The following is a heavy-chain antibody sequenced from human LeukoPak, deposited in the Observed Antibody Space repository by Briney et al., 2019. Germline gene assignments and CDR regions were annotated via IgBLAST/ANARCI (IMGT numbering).Heavy chain of an antibody. J-gene: IGHJ4*02. CDR2: ISGSGGST. D-gene: IGHD3-22*01. CDR3: AKGAVVGVITPLYFDY. V-gene: IGHV3-23*01. CDR1: GFTFSSYA. Sequence: PGGSLRLSCAASGFTFSSYAMSWVRQAPGKGLEWVSAISGSGGSTYYADSVKGRFTISRDNSKNTLYLQMNSLRAEDTAVYYCAKGAVVGVITPLYFDYWGQGTLVTVSS.